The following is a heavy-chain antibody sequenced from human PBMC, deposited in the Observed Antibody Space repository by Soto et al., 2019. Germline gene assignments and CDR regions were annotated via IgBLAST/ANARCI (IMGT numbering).Heavy chain of an antibody. Sequence: PGGSLRLSCAASGFTFSSYGMHWVRQAPGKGLEWVAVISYDGSNKYYADSVKGRFTIPRDNSKNTLYLQMNSLRAEDTAVYYCAKDRIQLWEFDYWGQGTLVTVSS. V-gene: IGHV3-30*18. CDR1: GFTFSSYG. CDR2: ISYDGSNK. CDR3: AKDRIQLWEFDY. D-gene: IGHD5-18*01. J-gene: IGHJ4*02.